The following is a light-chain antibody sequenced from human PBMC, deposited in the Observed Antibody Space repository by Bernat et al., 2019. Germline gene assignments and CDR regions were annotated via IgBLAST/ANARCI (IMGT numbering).Light chain of an antibody. CDR2: GAS. V-gene: IGKV3-15*01. J-gene: IGKJ4*01. CDR1: QSVGSN. CDR3: QQYTDWPPLT. Sequence: EIVMTQSPATLSVSPGARATLSCRASQSVGSNLAWYQQKPGQAPRLLIYGASTRATGIPARFSGSGSGTEFTLTLNSLQSEDFAVYYCQQYTDWPPLTFGGGTKVEVK.